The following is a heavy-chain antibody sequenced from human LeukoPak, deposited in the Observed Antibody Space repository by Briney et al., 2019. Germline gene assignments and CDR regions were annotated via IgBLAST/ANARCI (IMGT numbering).Heavy chain of an antibody. CDR1: GGAFSSYA. D-gene: IGHD3-22*01. V-gene: IGHV1-69*13. CDR2: IIPIFGTA. J-gene: IGHJ6*02. CDR3: ARVRYYDSSGYPYYYYYGMDV. Sequence: SVKVSCKASGGAFSSYAISWVRQAPGQGLEWMGGIIPIFGTANYAQKFQGRVTITADESTSTAYMELSSPRSEDTAVYYCARVRYYDSSGYPYYYYYGMDVWGQGTTVTVSS.